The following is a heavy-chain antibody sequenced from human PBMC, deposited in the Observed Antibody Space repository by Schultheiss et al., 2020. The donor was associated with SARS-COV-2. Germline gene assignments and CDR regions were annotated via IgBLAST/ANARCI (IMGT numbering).Heavy chain of an antibody. J-gene: IGHJ4*02. CDR1: GFTFSSYA. V-gene: IGHV3-21*01. CDR3: ARLLGIAARRVFDY. D-gene: IGHD6-6*01. CDR2: ISSSSSYI. Sequence: GGSLRLSCAASGFTFSSYAMHWVRQAPGKGLEWVSSISSSSSYIYYADSVKGRFTISRDNAKNSLYLQMNSLRAEDTAVYYCARLLGIAARRVFDYWGQGTLVTVSS.